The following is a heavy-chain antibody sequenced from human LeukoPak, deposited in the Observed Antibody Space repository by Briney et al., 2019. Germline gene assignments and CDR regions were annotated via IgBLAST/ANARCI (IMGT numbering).Heavy chain of an antibody. CDR2: IYTSGST. CDR1: GASITSFH. CDR3: ARKDGDY. V-gene: IGHV4-4*07. D-gene: IGHD6-6*01. J-gene: IGHJ4*02. Sequence: SETLSLTCAVSGASITSFHWNWFRQPAGRGLEWIGLIYTSGSTLYNPSLQSRVAMSVDVTKNQLALKLSYVTAADAATYYCARKDGDYWGQGTLVTVSS.